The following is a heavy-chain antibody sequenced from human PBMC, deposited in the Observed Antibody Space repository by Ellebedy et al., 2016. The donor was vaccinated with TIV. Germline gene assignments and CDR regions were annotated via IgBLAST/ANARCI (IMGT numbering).Heavy chain of an antibody. CDR3: ARYCSSTSCFKTPFDY. D-gene: IGHD2-2*01. CDR2: IYPGDSDT. J-gene: IGHJ4*02. Sequence: GGSLRLXXKGSGYSFTSYWIGWVRQMPGKGLEWMGIIYPGDSDTRYSPSFQGQVTISADKSINTAYLQWSSLEASDTAIYYCARYCSSTSCFKTPFDYWGQGTLVTVSS. CDR1: GYSFTSYW. V-gene: IGHV5-51*01.